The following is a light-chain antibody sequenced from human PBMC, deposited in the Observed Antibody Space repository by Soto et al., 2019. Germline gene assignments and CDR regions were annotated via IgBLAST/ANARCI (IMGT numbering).Light chain of an antibody. CDR1: SSNIGSRT. CDR3: AAWDDSLHVI. V-gene: IGLV1-44*01. CDR2: NDN. J-gene: IGLJ2*01. Sequence: QSALTQPPSASATPGQSATISCSGSSSNIGSRTVNWYQQIPGSAPKLLVYNDNQRPSGVPDRFSGSKSGTSASLAISGLQSEDEADYYCAAWDDSLHVIFGGGTKLTVL.